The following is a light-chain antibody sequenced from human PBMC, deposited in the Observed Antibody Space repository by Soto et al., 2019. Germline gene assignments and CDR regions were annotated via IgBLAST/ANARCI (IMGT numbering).Light chain of an antibody. CDR1: QSVRGN. V-gene: IGKV3D-15*01. CDR2: DAS. J-gene: IGKJ2*01. CDR3: QQYDDWPANT. Sequence: EIVMTQSPATLSVFPGERATLSCRASQSVRGNLAWYLKRPGQAPRLLIYDASTRATGIPARFSGSGSGTEFTLTISSLQSEDFAVYYCQQYDDWPANTFGQGTRLEMK.